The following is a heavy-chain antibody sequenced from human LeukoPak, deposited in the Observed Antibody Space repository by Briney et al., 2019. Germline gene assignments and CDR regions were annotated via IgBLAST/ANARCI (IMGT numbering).Heavy chain of an antibody. Sequence: ASVKVSCKASGYTFTGYYMHWVRQAPGQGLEWMGWINPNSGGTNYAQKFQGRVTMTRDTSISTAYMELSRLRSDDTAVYYCARAPSSGWSGNWFDPGAREPWSPSPQ. J-gene: IGHJ5*02. V-gene: IGHV1-2*02. D-gene: IGHD6-19*01. CDR3: ARAPSSGWSGNWFDP. CDR2: INPNSGGT. CDR1: GYTFTGYY.